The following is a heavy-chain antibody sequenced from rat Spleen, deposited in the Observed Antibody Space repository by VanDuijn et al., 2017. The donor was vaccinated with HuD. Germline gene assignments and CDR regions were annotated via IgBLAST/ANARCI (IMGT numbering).Heavy chain of an antibody. CDR3: IKVLGNWFAY. Sequence: EVQLVESGGGLVQXGRXXKLSCAXXXFTXXNSXXXWVCPAPTKNLDWDASIRTGGGNTYYLDNVKGRFTISRDNAKNALYLQMNNLRSEDTAIYYCIKVLGNWFAYWGQGTLVTVSS. CDR1: XFTXXNSX. J-gene: IGHJ3*01. D-gene: IGHD5-1*01. V-gene: IGHV5-25*01. CDR2: IRTGGGNT.